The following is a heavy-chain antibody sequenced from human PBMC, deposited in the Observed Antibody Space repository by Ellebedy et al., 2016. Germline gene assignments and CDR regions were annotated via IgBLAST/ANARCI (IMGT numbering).Heavy chain of an antibody. CDR2: IIPTLDIA. Sequence: ASVKVSCKAPGGTFSSYAISWVRHPPGQGLEWMGRIIPTLDIANYAQKFQGRATITADKFTSTAYMELSSLRSEDTAVYYCGIAATGTAVGDWGQGTLVTVSS. CDR1: GGTFSSYA. J-gene: IGHJ4*02. V-gene: IGHV1-69*04. CDR3: GIAATGTAVGD. D-gene: IGHD6-13*01.